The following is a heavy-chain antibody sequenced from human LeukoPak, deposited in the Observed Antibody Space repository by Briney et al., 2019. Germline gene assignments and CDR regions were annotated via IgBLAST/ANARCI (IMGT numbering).Heavy chain of an antibody. CDR1: GFTFSSYE. J-gene: IGHJ4*02. V-gene: IGHV3-48*03. Sequence: GGSLRLSCAASGFTFSSYEMNWVRQAPGKGLEWVSYTSSSGSTIYYADSVKGRFTISRDNAKNSLYLQMNSLRAEDTAVYYCARASGVDSSSPAPFDYWGQGTLVTVSS. D-gene: IGHD6-6*01. CDR3: ARASGVDSSSPAPFDY. CDR2: TSSSGSTI.